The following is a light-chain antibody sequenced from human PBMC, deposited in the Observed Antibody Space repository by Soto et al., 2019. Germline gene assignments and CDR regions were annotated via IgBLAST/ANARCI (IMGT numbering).Light chain of an antibody. J-gene: IGLJ1*01. CDR1: SSNIGSNS. V-gene: IGLV1-44*01. Sequence: QSVLTQPPSASGTPGQRVTISCSGSSSNIGSNSVSWYQQLPGTAPKLLIYANNPRPSGVADRFSGSKSGTSASLAISGLQSEDEADYYCATWDDSLDDYVFGAGTKVTVL. CDR2: ANN. CDR3: ATWDDSLDDYV.